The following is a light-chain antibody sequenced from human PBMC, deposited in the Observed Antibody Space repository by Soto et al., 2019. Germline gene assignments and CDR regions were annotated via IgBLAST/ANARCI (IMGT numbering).Light chain of an antibody. Sequence: QSVLTQPASVSGSPGQSITISCTGTSSDVGSYNRVSWYQQHPDEAPKIMIYEVNNRPSGVSTRFSGSKSGNTASLTISGLQAEDEADYFCGSFTTSRIWVFGGGTKVTVL. CDR2: EVN. CDR1: SSDVGSYNR. V-gene: IGLV2-14*01. CDR3: GSFTTSRIWV. J-gene: IGLJ3*02.